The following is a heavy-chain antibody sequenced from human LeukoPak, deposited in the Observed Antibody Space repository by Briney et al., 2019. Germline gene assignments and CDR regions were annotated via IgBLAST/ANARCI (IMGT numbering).Heavy chain of an antibody. D-gene: IGHD2-15*01. CDR2: IDWDDDK. J-gene: IGHJ4*02. Sequence: SGPALVKPTQTLTLTCTFSGFSLSTSGMCVSWIRQPPGKALERLARIDWDDDKYYSTSLKTRLTISKDTSKNQVVLTMTSMDPVDTATYYCARSGGSTWYYFDYWGQGTLVTVSS. V-gene: IGHV2-70*11. CDR3: ARSGGSTWYYFDY. CDR1: GFSLSTSGMC.